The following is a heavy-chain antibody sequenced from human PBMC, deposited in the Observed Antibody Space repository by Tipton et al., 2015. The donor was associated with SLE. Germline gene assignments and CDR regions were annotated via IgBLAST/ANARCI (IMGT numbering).Heavy chain of an antibody. CDR1: GGSISSGSYY. V-gene: IGHV4-61*02. CDR2: IYTSGST. D-gene: IGHD2-2*01. J-gene: IGHJ4*02. CDR3: ARDLAYCSSTSCFDYFDY. Sequence: TLSLTCTASGGSISSGSYYWSWIRQPAGKGLEWIGRIYTSGSTNYNPSLKSRVTISVDTPKNQFSLKLSSVTAADTAVYYCARDLAYCSSTSCFDYFDYWGQGTLVTVSS.